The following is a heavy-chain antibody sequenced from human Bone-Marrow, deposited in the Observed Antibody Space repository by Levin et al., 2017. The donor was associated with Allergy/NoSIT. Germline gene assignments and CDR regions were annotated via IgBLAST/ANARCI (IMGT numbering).Heavy chain of an antibody. J-gene: IGHJ4*02. CDR1: GFTVSNHY. V-gene: IGHV3-53*01. CDR3: AGGPSRGY. Sequence: GESLKISCAASGFTVSNHYMSWVRQAPGKGLEWVSLIYSGGSTNYADSVKGRFTISRDNSKNTVYLQMNSLRAEDTAVYYCAGGPSRGYWGQGTLVTVSS. CDR2: IYSGGST. D-gene: IGHD3-10*01.